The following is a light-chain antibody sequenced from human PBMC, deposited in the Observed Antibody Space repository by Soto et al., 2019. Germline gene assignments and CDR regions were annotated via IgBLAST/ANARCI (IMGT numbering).Light chain of an antibody. CDR2: GAS. J-gene: IGKJ1*01. CDR1: QSFGSTS. V-gene: IGKV3-20*01. CDR3: QQYGGSPSGA. Sequence: EIVLTQSPGTLSLSPGERASLSCRASQSFGSTSLAWYQQKPGQSPRLLIYGASSRATGIPDRFSDSGSGTDFTLTISRLEPEDFAVYYCQQYGGSPSGAFGQGTRVEVK.